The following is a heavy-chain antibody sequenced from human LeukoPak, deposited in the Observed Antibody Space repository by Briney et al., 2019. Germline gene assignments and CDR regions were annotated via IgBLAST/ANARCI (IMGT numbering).Heavy chain of an antibody. V-gene: IGHV3-74*01. CDR1: RLTFSSAA. CDR2: ISSDGRST. J-gene: IGHJ4*02. Sequence: GGSLRLSCAAYRLTFSSAAMTWVSQAPGKGLVWVSRISSDGRSTAYADSVKGRFTISRDNAKNTLYLQMNSLRAEDTAVYYCARQIVASRGPYIDRCGQGTLVTVSS. CDR3: ARQIVASRGPYIDR. D-gene: IGHD3-10*01.